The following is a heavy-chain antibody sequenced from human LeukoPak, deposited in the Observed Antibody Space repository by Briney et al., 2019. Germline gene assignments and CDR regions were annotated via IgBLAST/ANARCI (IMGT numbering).Heavy chain of an antibody. J-gene: IGHJ4*02. D-gene: IGHD3-22*01. CDR1: GGSFSGYY. V-gene: IGHV4-34*01. CDR3: AREHDSSGYRSGRGPSDY. CDR2: INHSGST. Sequence: SETLSLTCAVYGGSFSGYYWSWIRQPPGKGLEWIGEINHSGSTNYNPSLKSRVTISVDTSKNQFSLKLSSVTAADTAVYYCAREHDSSGYRSGRGPSDYWGQGTLVTVSS.